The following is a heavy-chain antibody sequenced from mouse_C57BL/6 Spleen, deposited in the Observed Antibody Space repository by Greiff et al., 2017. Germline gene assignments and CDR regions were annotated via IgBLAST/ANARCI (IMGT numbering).Heavy chain of an antibody. Sequence: QVQLQQPGAELVMPGASVKLSCKASGYTFPSYWMHWVKQRPGQGLEWIGEIDPSDSYTNYNQKFKCKSTLTVDKSSSTAYMQLSSLTSEDSAVYYCARSLGREYYFDYWGQGTTLTVSS. V-gene: IGHV1-69*01. D-gene: IGHD4-1*01. CDR2: IDPSDSYT. CDR3: ARSLGREYYFDY. J-gene: IGHJ2*01. CDR1: GYTFPSYW.